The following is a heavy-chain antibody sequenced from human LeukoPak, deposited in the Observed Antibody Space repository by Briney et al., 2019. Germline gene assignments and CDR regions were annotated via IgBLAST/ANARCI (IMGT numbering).Heavy chain of an antibody. J-gene: IGHJ3*02. CDR1: GGSFSGYY. Sequence: SETLSLTCAVYGGSFSGYYWSWIRQPPGKGLEWIGEINHSGSTNYNPSLKSRVTISVDTSKNQFSLKLSSVTAADTAVYYCAKPGITIFGVVYSDAFDIWGQGTMVTVSS. CDR3: AKPGITIFGVVYSDAFDI. CDR2: INHSGST. V-gene: IGHV4-34*01. D-gene: IGHD3-3*01.